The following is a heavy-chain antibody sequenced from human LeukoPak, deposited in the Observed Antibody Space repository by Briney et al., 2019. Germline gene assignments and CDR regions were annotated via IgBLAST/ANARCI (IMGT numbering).Heavy chain of an antibody. V-gene: IGHV4-39*01. CDR3: ARWAAEIEGRYRYFDL. Sequence: PSETLSLTCSVSGGSISLSYYYWGWIRQPPGKGLEWIGEINHSGSTNYNPSLKSRVTISVDTSKNQLSLKLNSVTAADTAVYYCARWAAEIEGRYRYFDLWGRGTLVTVSS. CDR1: GGSISLSYYY. J-gene: IGHJ2*01. CDR2: INHSGST. D-gene: IGHD2-2*02.